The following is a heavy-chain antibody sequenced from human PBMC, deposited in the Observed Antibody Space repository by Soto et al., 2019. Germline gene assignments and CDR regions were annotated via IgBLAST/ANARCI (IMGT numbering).Heavy chain of an antibody. CDR3: ASTYSSEGWYLDY. CDR1: GFTFSSYG. V-gene: IGHV3-23*01. J-gene: IGHJ4*02. CDR2: VSTGAETT. D-gene: IGHD6-25*01. Sequence: EVHLLESGGGLVQPGGSLRLSCAASGFTFSSYGMSWVRQAPGKGLEWVHTVSTGAETTDYADSVKGRFTISRDNAQNTLNLQMNSLRVEDTALYYCASTYSSEGWYLDYWGQGNLVTVSS.